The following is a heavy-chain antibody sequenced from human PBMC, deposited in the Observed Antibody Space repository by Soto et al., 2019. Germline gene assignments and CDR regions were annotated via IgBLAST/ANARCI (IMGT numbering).Heavy chain of an antibody. J-gene: IGHJ5*02. CDR3: ARTTIGVAGTAWFDP. CDR2: VFRNGST. D-gene: IGHD6-19*01. V-gene: IGHV4-38-2*01. CDR1: GYSISSGYY. Sequence: SETLSLTCGVSGYSISSGYYWGWIRQSPGKGLEWIGSVFRNGSTSYNPSLKSRVTISVDTSKNQFSLRLNSVTAADTAVYYCARTTIGVAGTAWFDPWGQGTRVTVSS.